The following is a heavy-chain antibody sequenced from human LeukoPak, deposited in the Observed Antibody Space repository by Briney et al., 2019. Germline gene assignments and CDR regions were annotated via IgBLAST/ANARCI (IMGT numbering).Heavy chain of an antibody. CDR3: AKVKYYYDSSGYYYYFEY. J-gene: IGHJ4*02. Sequence: PGGSLRLSCAASGFTFSSYAMRWVRQAPGKGLEWVSAISGSGGSTYYADSVKGRFTVSRDNSKNTLYLQMNSLRAEDTAVYYCAKVKYYYDSSGYYYYFEYWGQGTLVTVSS. CDR1: GFTFSSYA. D-gene: IGHD3-22*01. V-gene: IGHV3-23*01. CDR2: ISGSGGST.